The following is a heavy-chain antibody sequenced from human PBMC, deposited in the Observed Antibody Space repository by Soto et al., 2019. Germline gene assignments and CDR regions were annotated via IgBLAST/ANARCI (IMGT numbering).Heavy chain of an antibody. CDR2: IYSSGST. CDR1: DGSINSHF. CDR3: GRDNVGSVYYSFFNY. D-gene: IGHD3-3*01. Sequence: SETLSLTCSVSDGSINSHFWSWIRQPAGKRLEWIGRIYSSGSTIYNPSLKGRVTMSVDTSKNQFSLKLRSVTAAAPAVYYCGRDNVGSVYYSFFNYWGQETLFTVPS. J-gene: IGHJ4*02. V-gene: IGHV4-4*07.